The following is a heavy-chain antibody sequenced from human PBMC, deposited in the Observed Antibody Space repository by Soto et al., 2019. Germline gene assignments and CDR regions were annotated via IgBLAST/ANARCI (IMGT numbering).Heavy chain of an antibody. CDR3: ARSTTVVTPNYFDY. CDR1: GFTFSSYW. V-gene: IGHV3-74*01. CDR2: INSDGSST. Sequence: GGALRLSCAASGFTFSSYWMHWVRQAPGKGLVWVSRINSDGSSTSYADSVKGRFTISRDNAKNTLYLQMNSLRAEDTAVYYCARSTTVVTPNYFDYWGQGTLVTVSS. D-gene: IGHD4-17*01. J-gene: IGHJ4*02.